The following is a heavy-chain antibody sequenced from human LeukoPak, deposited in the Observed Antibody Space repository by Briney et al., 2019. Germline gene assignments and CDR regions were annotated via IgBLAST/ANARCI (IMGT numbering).Heavy chain of an antibody. CDR2: MNPNSGNT. CDR1: GYTFTNYD. CDR3: ARDIAGATKGGWFDT. Sequence: ASVKVSCKASGYTFTNYDINWVRQATGQGLEWMGWMNPNSGNTGYAQKFQGRVTMTRNTSISTAYMELSSLRSEDTALYYCARDIAGATKGGWFDTWGQGTPVPSPQ. D-gene: IGHD1-26*01. V-gene: IGHV1-8*01. J-gene: IGHJ5*02.